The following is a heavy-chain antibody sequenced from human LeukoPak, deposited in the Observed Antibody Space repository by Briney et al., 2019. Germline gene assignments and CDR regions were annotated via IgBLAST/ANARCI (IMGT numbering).Heavy chain of an antibody. J-gene: IGHJ1*01. CDR1: GFTFSNSA. V-gene: IGHV3-21*01. CDR2: ISSSSSYI. CDR3: ARDFYCSGGSCYLEYFQH. D-gene: IGHD2-15*01. Sequence: GGSLRLFCAASGFTFSNSAMNWVRQVPGKGLEWVSSISSSSSYIYYADSVKGRFTISRDNAKNSQYLQMNSLRAEDTAVYYCARDFYCSGGSCYLEYFQHWGQGTLVTVSS.